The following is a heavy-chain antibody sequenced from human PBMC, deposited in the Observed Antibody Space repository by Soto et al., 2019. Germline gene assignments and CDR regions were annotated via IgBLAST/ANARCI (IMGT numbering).Heavy chain of an antibody. V-gene: IGHV1-18*01. CDR2: ISAYNGNT. Sequence: GASVKVSCKASGYTFTSYGISWVRQAPGQGLEWMGWISAYNGNTNYAQKLQGRVTMTTDTSTSTAYMELRSLRSDDTAVYYCARDEYCSGGSCYQFDYWGQGTLVTVPQ. J-gene: IGHJ4*02. CDR1: GYTFTSYG. D-gene: IGHD2-15*01. CDR3: ARDEYCSGGSCYQFDY.